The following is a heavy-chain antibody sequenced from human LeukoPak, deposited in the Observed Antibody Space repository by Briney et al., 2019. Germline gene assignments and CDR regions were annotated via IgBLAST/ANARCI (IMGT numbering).Heavy chain of an antibody. V-gene: IGHV4-39*02. Sequence: SETLSLTCTVSGDSISRSTYYWAWIRQPPGKGLEWIGSVYYGRSPYFNPSLESRATISVDTSKNHFSLKLSSVTAADTAVYFCTRGGGWLIDFWGRGTLVTVSS. CDR2: VYYGRSP. J-gene: IGHJ4*02. D-gene: IGHD5-24*01. CDR1: GDSISRSTYY. CDR3: TRGGGWLIDF.